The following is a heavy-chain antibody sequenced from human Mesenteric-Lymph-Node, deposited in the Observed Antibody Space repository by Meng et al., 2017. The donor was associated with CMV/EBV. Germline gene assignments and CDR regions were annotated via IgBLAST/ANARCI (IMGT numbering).Heavy chain of an antibody. D-gene: IGHD2-15*01. J-gene: IGHJ4*02. CDR3: AKDHRRYCSGGSCYFDY. Sequence: SLKISCAASGFTFDDYAMHWVRQAPGKGLEWVSGISWNSGSIGYADSVKGRFTISRDNAKNSLYLQMNSLRAEDTALYYCAKDHRRYCSGGSCYFDYWGQGTLVTVSS. CDR1: GFTFDDYA. CDR2: ISWNSGSI. V-gene: IGHV3-9*01.